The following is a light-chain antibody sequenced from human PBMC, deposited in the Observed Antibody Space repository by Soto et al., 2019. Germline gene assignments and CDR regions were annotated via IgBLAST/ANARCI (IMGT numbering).Light chain of an antibody. CDR3: QQYGSSPS. CDR2: GAS. J-gene: IGKJ4*01. Sequence: ETVLTQSPGTLSLSPGERVTLSCRASQSVRSSYLAWYQQKPGQAPSLLIYGASNRATGIADRFSGSGSGTDFTLTISRLEPEDFAVYYCQQYGSSPSFGGGTKVEIK. CDR1: QSVRSSY. V-gene: IGKV3-20*01.